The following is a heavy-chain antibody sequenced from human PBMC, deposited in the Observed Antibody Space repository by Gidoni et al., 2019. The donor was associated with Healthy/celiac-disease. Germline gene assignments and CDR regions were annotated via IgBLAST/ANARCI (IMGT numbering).Heavy chain of an antibody. CDR2: INHSGST. J-gene: IGHJ4*02. V-gene: IGHV4-34*01. D-gene: IGHD6-25*01. CDR3: ASMYSTGWDY. Sequence: LEWIGEINHSGSTNYNPSLKSRVTISVDTSKNQLSLKLSSVTAADTAVYYCASMYSTGWDYWGQGTLVTVSS.